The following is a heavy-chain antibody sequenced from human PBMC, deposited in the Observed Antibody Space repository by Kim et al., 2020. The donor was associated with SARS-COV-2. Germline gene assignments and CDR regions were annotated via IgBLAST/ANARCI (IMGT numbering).Heavy chain of an antibody. D-gene: IGHD6-6*01. CDR2: IIPIFGTA. CDR3: ARGGWSSSSDYYYGMDV. J-gene: IGHJ6*02. V-gene: IGHV1-69*13. Sequence: SVKVSCKASGGTFSSYAISWVRQAPGQGLEWMGGIIPIFGTANYAQKFQGRVTITADESTSTAYMELSSLRSEDTAVYYCARGGWSSSSDYYYGMDVWGQGTTVTVSS. CDR1: GGTFSSYA.